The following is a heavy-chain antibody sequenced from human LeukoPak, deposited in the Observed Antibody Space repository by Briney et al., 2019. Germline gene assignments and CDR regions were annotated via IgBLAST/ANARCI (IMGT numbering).Heavy chain of an antibody. Sequence: GASVKVSCKASGGTFSSYAISWVRQAPGQGLEWMGGIIPIFGTANYAQKFQGRVTITADESTSTAYMELSSLRSEDTAVYYCARDFIPGRSPLYGSGSEDAFDIWGQGTMVTVSS. CDR3: ARDFIPGRSPLYGSGSEDAFDI. CDR1: GGTFSSYA. D-gene: IGHD3-10*01. J-gene: IGHJ3*02. V-gene: IGHV1-69*13. CDR2: IIPIFGTA.